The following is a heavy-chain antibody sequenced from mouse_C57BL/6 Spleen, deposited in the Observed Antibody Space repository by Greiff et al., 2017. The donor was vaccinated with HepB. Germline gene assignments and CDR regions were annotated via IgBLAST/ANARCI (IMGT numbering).Heavy chain of an antibody. Sequence: EVKLQESGGGLVQPGGSMKLSCAAPGFTFSDAWMDWVRQSPEKGLEWVAEIRNKANNHATYYAESVKGRFTISRDDSKSSVYLQMNSLRAEDTGIYYCTSYYSNYAWFAYWGQGTLVTVSA. J-gene: IGHJ3*01. CDR3: TSYYSNYAWFAY. D-gene: IGHD2-5*01. CDR1: GFTFSDAW. V-gene: IGHV6-6*01. CDR2: IRNKANNHAT.